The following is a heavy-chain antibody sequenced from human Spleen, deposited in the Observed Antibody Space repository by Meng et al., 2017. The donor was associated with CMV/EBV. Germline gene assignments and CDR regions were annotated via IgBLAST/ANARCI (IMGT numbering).Heavy chain of an antibody. CDR1: SISSGGYY. V-gene: IGHV4-31*02. CDR2: IYYSGST. Sequence: SISSGGYYWHWIRQHPGKGLEWIGYIYYSGSTYYNPSLKSRVTISIDMSKNQFSLKLRSVTAADTAVYYCARDFEYCFNTSCYRTCDYWGQGTLVTVSS. J-gene: IGHJ4*02. D-gene: IGHD2-2*02. CDR3: ARDFEYCFNTSCYRTCDY.